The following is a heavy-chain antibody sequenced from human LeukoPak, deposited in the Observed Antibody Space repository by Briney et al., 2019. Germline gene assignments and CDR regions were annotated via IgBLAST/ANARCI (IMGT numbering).Heavy chain of an antibody. J-gene: IGHJ2*01. Sequence: GASVTVSFTASGGTFSIYAISWVRQAPGQGLEWMGGIIPIFGTANYAQKFQGRVTITADESTSTAYMELSSLRSEDTAVYYCARMVDIVAPFDLWGRGTLVTVSS. D-gene: IGHD5-12*01. CDR3: ARMVDIVAPFDL. CDR2: IIPIFGTA. V-gene: IGHV1-69*01. CDR1: GGTFSIYA.